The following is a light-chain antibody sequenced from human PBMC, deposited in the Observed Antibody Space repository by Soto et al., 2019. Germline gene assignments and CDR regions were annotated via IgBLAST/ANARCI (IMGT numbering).Light chain of an antibody. CDR1: SSDVGGYNY. Sequence: QSALTQPASVSGSPGQSITISCTGTSSDVGGYNYVSWYQQQPGKAPKLMIYDVNNRPSGVSNRFSGSKSGNTASLTNSGLQAEDEADYYCSSYTSSSTLVVFGGGTKLTVL. CDR2: DVN. CDR3: SSYTSSSTLVV. V-gene: IGLV2-14*01. J-gene: IGLJ2*01.